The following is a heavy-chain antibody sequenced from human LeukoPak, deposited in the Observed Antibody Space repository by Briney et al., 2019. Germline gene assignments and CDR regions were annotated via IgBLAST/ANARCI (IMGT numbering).Heavy chain of an antibody. CDR2: VDPEDGET. V-gene: IGHV1-69-2*01. CDR3: ATEKGGSGSYYNPPGY. CDR1: GYTFTDYY. Sequence: ASVKVSCXVSGYTFTDYYMHWVQQAPGKGLEWMVLVDPEDGETIYAEKFQGRVTITADTSTDTAYMELSSLRSEDTAVYYCATEKGGSGSYYNPPGYWGQGTLVTVSS. D-gene: IGHD3-10*01. J-gene: IGHJ4*02.